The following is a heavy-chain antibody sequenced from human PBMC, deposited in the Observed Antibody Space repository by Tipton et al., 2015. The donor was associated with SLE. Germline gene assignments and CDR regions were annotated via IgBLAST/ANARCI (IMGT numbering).Heavy chain of an antibody. CDR2: INHSGST. CDR1: TGSFSGYY. D-gene: IGHD2-21*01. V-gene: IGHV4-34*01. CDR3: ARESREGTVIQGPHVSFDI. J-gene: IGHJ3*02. Sequence: TLSLTCTVYTGSFSGYYWSWIRQPPGKGLEWIGEINHSGSTNYNPSLKSRVTISVDTSKNQFSLKLSSVTAADTAVYYCARESREGTVIQGPHVSFDIWGQGTMVTVSS.